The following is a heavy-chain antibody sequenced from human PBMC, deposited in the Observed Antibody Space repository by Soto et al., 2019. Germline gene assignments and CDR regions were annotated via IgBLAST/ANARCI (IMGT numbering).Heavy chain of an antibody. D-gene: IGHD2-2*02. CDR1: GYTFTDYD. CDR2: MTPKSGYT. Sequence: QVQLMQSGAEVRKPGASVKDSCKASGYTFTDYDINWVRQATGKGRVWLGWMTPKSGYTGYAQKFQGRATLTRDTSSATAYMELSSLTSEDTAVYYCTSTLYTTGDFAHWCPGTVVTVPS. V-gene: IGHV1-8*02. CDR3: TSTLYTTGDFAH. J-gene: IGHJ4*02.